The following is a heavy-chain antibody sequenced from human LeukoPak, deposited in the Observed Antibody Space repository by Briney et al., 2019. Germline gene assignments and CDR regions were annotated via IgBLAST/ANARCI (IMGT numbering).Heavy chain of an antibody. Sequence: GASVKVSCKASGYTFTGYYMHWVRQAPGQGLEWMGWINPNSGGTNYAQKFQGRVTMTRDTSISTAYMELSRLRSDDTAVYYCARDRIYCSSTSCYTEEIDYWGQGTLATVSS. CDR3: ARDRIYCSSTSCYTEEIDY. CDR1: GYTFTGYY. CDR2: INPNSGGT. V-gene: IGHV1-2*02. J-gene: IGHJ4*02. D-gene: IGHD2-2*02.